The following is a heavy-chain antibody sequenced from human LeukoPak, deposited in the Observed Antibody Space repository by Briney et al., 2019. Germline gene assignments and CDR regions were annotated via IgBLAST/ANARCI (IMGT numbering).Heavy chain of an antibody. CDR2: IKQDGSEK. J-gene: IGHJ6*01. CDR3: ARDRVVPAAPTYYYYYGMDV. V-gene: IGHV3-7*01. D-gene: IGHD2-2*01. CDR1: GFTFSSYW. Sequence: PGGSLRLSCAASGFTFSSYWMSWVRQAPEKGLEWVANIKQDGSEKYYVDSVKGRFTISRDNAKNSLYLQMNSLRAEDTAVYYCARDRVVPAAPTYYYYYGMDVWGQGTTVTVSS.